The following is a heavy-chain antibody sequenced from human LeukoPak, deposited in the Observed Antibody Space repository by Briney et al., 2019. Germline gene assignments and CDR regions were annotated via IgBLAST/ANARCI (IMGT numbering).Heavy chain of an antibody. D-gene: IGHD6-19*01. Sequence: GGSLRLSCAAPGFIFGNYAIHWVRQAPGKGLEWVSLISGDGGSTFYADSVRGRFTISRDNSKNSLSLQMSSLRSQDTALYYCARESETSGWYDYWGQGTLVTVSS. V-gene: IGHV3-43*02. CDR2: ISGDGGST. J-gene: IGHJ4*02. CDR1: GFIFGNYA. CDR3: ARESETSGWYDY.